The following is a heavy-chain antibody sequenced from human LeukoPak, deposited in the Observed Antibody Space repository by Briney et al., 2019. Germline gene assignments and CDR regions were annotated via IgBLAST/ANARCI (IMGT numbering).Heavy chain of an antibody. V-gene: IGHV3-64*02. J-gene: IGHJ4*02. CDR3: AREERGLAIDY. Sequence: PGGSLRLSCAASGFTFRNHAMHWVRQAPGKGLEYASAINSNGDTTYYGDSVKGRFTISRDNSKTTLFLQMGSLRPADTAVYYCAREERGLAIDYWGQGALVTVSS. D-gene: IGHD3/OR15-3a*01. CDR1: GFTFRNHA. CDR2: INSNGDTT.